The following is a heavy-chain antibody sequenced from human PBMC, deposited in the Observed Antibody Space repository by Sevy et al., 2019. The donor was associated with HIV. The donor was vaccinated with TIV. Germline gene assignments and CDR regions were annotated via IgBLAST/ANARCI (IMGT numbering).Heavy chain of an antibody. CDR1: GFTFSTYD. J-gene: IGHJ6*02. V-gene: IGHV3-30*18. D-gene: IGHD3-16*01. CDR3: AKNRPPGGSYFSRHAMDV. Sequence: GGSLRLSCVASGFTFSTYDMHWVRQAPGKGLEWVAIISYDGSYREYADSVRGRFSMSRDNSKNTMYLQMSGLSIEDTAVYYCAKNRPPGGSYFSRHAMDVWGRGTTVTVSS. CDR2: ISYDGSYR.